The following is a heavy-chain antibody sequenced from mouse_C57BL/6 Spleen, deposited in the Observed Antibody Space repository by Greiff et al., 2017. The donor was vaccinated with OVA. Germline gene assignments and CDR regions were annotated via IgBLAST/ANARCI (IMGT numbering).Heavy chain of an antibody. Sequence: EVKVEESGEGLVKPGGSLKLSCAASGFTFSSYAMSWVRQTPEKRLEWVAYISSGGDYIYYADTVKGRFTISRDNARNTLYLQMSSLKSEDTAMYYCTRHGTLYAMDYWGQGTSVTVSS. J-gene: IGHJ4*01. CDR1: GFTFSSYA. CDR3: TRHGTLYAMDY. CDR2: ISSGGDYI. D-gene: IGHD1-1*01. V-gene: IGHV5S21*01.